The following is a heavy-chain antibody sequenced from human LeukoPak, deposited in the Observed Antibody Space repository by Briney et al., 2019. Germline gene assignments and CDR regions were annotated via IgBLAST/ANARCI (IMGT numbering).Heavy chain of an antibody. J-gene: IGHJ4*02. V-gene: IGHV3-20*04. CDR2: INWNGGST. CDR3: ARVACSGGSCYSGSEGDY. D-gene: IGHD2-15*01. Sequence: PGGSLRLSCAASGFTFDDYGMSWVRQAPGKGLEWVSGINWNGGSTGYADSVKGRFTISRDNAKNSLYLQMNSLRAEDTAVYYCARVACSGGSCYSGSEGDYWGQGTLVTVSS. CDR1: GFTFDDYG.